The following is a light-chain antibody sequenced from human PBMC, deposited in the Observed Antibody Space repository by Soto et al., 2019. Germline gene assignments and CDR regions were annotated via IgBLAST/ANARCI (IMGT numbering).Light chain of an antibody. CDR3: MQATQSYP. CDR2: KIS. CDR1: QSLVHGDGNTY. V-gene: IGKV2-24*01. J-gene: IGKJ2*01. Sequence: DIVLTQTPLSSPVTLGQPASISCRSSQSLVHGDGNTYFNWLLQRPGQPPRLLIYKISKRFPGVPDRFSGSGAGSDFPLKSSRVQAEDVGVYYYMQATQSYPFGQGTKLEIK.